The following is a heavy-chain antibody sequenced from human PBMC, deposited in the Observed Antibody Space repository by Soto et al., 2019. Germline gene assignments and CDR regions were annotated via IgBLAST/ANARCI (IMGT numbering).Heavy chain of an antibody. CDR3: ASYETLRGYYYYGLDV. Sequence: QVQPVQSGAEVKKPGSSVRVSCKASGGTFKNYGFSWVRQAPGHGLEWMGGIIPFFGTTNYAQNFQGRATITAVESTTTAYMELSSLRSEDTAVYYCASYETLRGYYYYGLDVWGQGTTVTVSS. V-gene: IGHV1-69*01. CDR2: IIPFFGTT. J-gene: IGHJ6*02. CDR1: GGTFKNYG. D-gene: IGHD3-10*01.